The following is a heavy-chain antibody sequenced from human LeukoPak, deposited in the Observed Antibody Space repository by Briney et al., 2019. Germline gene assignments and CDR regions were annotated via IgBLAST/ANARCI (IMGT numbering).Heavy chain of an antibody. CDR2: ISAYNGNT. Sequence: ASVKVSCKASGYTFTCYGISWVRQAPGQGLEWMGWISAYNGNTNYAQKLQGRVTMSTDTSTSTAYMELRSLRSDDTAVYYCARDRDSGSPFDYWGQGTLVTVSS. D-gene: IGHD1-26*01. CDR1: GYTFTCYG. J-gene: IGHJ4*02. V-gene: IGHV1-18*01. CDR3: ARDRDSGSPFDY.